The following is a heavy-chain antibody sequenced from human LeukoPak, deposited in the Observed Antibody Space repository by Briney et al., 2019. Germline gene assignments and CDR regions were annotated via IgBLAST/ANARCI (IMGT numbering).Heavy chain of an antibody. CDR3: ALWGHSSSWPYYYYMDV. J-gene: IGHJ6*03. CDR2: IYTSGST. CDR1: GGSISSYY. Sequence: SETLSLTCTVSGGSISSYYWSWIRQPPGKGLEWIGYIYTSGSTNYNPSLKSRVTISVDTSKNQFSLKLSSVTAADTAVYYCALWGHSSSWPYYYYMDVWGKGTTVTVTS. D-gene: IGHD6-13*01. V-gene: IGHV4-4*09.